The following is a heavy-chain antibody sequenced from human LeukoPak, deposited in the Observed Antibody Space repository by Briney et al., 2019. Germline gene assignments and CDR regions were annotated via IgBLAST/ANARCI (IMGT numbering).Heavy chain of an antibody. Sequence: ASVKVSCKASGYTFTSYHIHWVRQAPGQGLEWMALINPSGGSTSYAQKFQGRVTMTRDMSTTTVYMELSSLRSEDTAIYYCARGIVEATGAFDYWGQGTLVTVSS. CDR1: GYTFTSYH. CDR3: ARGIVEATGAFDY. D-gene: IGHD1-26*01. CDR2: INPSGGST. J-gene: IGHJ4*02. V-gene: IGHV1-46*01.